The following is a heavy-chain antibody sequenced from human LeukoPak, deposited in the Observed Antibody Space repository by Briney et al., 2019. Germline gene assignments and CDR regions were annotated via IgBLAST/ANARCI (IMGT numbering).Heavy chain of an antibody. V-gene: IGHV3-21*01. CDR1: GFTFDDYA. CDR2: ISSSSSYI. J-gene: IGHJ6*04. Sequence: GGSLRLSCAASGFTFDDYAMSWVRQAPGKGLEWVSSISSSSSYIYYADSVKGRYTISRDNAKNSLYLQMNSLRAEDTAVYYCAELGITMIGGVWGKGTTVTISS. D-gene: IGHD3-10*02. CDR3: AELGITMIGGV.